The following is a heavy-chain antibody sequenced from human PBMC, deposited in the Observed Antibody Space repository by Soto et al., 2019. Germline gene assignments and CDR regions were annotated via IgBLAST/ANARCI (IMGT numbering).Heavy chain of an antibody. D-gene: IGHD4-4*01. CDR2: INPKSDDT. Sequence: ASVKVSCKASGYPFSDNQIHWLRRAPGQGLEWMGRINPKSDDTNYAQKFQGRVTMTRDTSIDTAYLGLTGLTSDDTATYYCARKHSLDYIRWGLDPWGQGTLVTVSS. V-gene: IGHV1-2*02. CDR1: GYPFSDNQ. J-gene: IGHJ5*02. CDR3: ARKHSLDYIRWGLDP.